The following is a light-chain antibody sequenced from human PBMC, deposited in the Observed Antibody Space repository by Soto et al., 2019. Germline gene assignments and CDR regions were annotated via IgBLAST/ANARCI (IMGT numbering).Light chain of an antibody. CDR2: SND. CDR1: TSNIGTNT. CDR3: ATWDDSLNVV. V-gene: IGLV1-44*01. J-gene: IGLJ2*01. Sequence: QSVLTQSPSASGTPGQRVSISCSGSTSNIGTNTVSWYQHVPGTAPILLIYSNDQRPSAVPGRFSGSKSGTSASLAISGLLSEDEADYYCATWDDSLNVVFGGGTKLTVL.